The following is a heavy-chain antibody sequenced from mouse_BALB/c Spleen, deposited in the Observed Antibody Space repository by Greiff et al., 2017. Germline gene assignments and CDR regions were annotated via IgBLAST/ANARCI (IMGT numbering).Heavy chain of an antibody. J-gene: IGHJ2*01. CDR1: GYTFTSYV. CDR2: INPYNDGT. D-gene: IGHD2-3*01. V-gene: IGHV1-14*01. CDR3: ARSPDGYYGRNYFDY. Sequence: EVQLVESGPELVKPGASVKMSCKASGYTFTSYVMHWVKQKPGQGLEWIGYINPYNDGTKYNEKFKGKATLTSDKSSSTAYMELSSLTSEDSAVYYCARSPDGYYGRNYFDYWGQGTTLTVAS.